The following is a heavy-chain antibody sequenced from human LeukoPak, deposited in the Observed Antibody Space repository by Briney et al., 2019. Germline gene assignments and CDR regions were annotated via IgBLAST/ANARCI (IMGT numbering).Heavy chain of an antibody. V-gene: IGHV3-9*03. CDR3: AKDISAGLTGTPFDC. Sequence: GGSLRLSCAASGFNFDDYAMHWVRQAPGKGLEWVSGITWTGGGIEYADAVKGRFTISRDNAKNSLYLEMNSLRAEDMALYYCAKDISAGLTGTPFDCWGQGTLVTVSS. CDR2: ITWTGGGI. D-gene: IGHD3-9*01. J-gene: IGHJ4*02. CDR1: GFNFDDYA.